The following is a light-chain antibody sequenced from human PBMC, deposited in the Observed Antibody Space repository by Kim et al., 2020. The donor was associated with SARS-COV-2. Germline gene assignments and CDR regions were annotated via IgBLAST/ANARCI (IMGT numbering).Light chain of an antibody. Sequence: SASVGDRVTITCRATQGISNYLAWYQQKPGKVPKLLIYAASTLQSGVPSRFSGSGSGTDFTLTISSLQPVDVATYYCQKYNSAPRTFGQGTKLEI. CDR3: QKYNSAPRT. CDR2: AAS. J-gene: IGKJ2*02. V-gene: IGKV1-27*01. CDR1: QGISNY.